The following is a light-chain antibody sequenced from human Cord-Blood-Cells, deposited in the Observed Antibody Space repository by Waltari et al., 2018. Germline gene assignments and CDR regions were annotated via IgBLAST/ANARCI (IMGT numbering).Light chain of an antibody. V-gene: IGKV3-11*01. CDR3: QQRSNWPPGFT. CDR2: DAS. CDR1: QSVSSY. J-gene: IGKJ3*01. Sequence: EIVLIQSQATLSLSPGDRATLSCRASQSVSSYLAWYQQKPGQAPRLLSYDASNRATGIPARFSGSGSGTDFTLTISSLDPEDFAVYYCQQRSNWPPGFTFGPGTKVDIK.